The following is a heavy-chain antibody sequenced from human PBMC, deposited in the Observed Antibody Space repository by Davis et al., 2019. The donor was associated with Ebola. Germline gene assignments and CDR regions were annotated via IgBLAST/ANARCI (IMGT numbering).Heavy chain of an antibody. V-gene: IGHV3-30*02. CDR2: IWYNGSNK. D-gene: IGHD5-18*01. CDR1: GFTFSSYG. J-gene: IGHJ4*02. CDR3: ATGRGYSYGYNY. Sequence: GESLKISCAASGFTFSSYGMHWVRQAPGKGLEWVAVIWYNGSNKNYGESVKGRFTISRDNSKNTLYLQMNSLRAEDTAVYYCATGRGYSYGYNYWGQGTLVTVSS.